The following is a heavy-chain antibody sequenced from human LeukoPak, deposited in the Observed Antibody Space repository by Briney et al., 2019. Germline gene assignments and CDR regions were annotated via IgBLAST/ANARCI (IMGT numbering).Heavy chain of an antibody. CDR2: IDPNGGGT. CDR1: GYTFTGYY. Sequence: ASVNVSCKASGYTFTGYYMHWVRQAPGQALEGMGWIDPNGGGTKYARKFQGRITMARDTSISTAYMELSRPTSDDTAVYYCARGGGLAVAGTRFDYWGQGTLVTVSS. D-gene: IGHD6-13*01. CDR3: ARGGGLAVAGTRFDY. J-gene: IGHJ4*02. V-gene: IGHV1-2*02.